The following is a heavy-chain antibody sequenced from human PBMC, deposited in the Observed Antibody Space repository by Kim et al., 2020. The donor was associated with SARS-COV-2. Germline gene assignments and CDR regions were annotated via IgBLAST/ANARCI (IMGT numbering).Heavy chain of an antibody. V-gene: IGHV3-30*18. CDR1: GFTFSSYG. CDR3: AKEGYSSSFDP. J-gene: IGHJ5*02. CDR2: ISYDGSNK. D-gene: IGHD6-13*01. Sequence: GGSLRLSCAASGFTFSSYGMHWVRQAPGKGLEWVAVISYDGSNKYYADSVKGRFTISRDNSKNTLYLQMNSLRAEDTAVYYCAKEGYSSSFDPWGQGNLV.